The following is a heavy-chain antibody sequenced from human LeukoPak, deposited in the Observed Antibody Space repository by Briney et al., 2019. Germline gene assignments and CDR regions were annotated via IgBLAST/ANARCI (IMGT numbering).Heavy chain of an antibody. CDR1: GGSFSGYY. V-gene: IGHV4-59*01. Sequence: SETLSLTCAVYGGSFSGYYWSWIRQPPGKGLEWIGYIYYSGSTNYNPSLKSRVTISVDTSKNQFSLKLRSVTAADTAVYYCARTSDGYCRSTRCWAYYYYMDVWGKGTTVTISS. CDR3: ARTSDGYCRSTRCWAYYYYMDV. CDR2: IYYSGST. J-gene: IGHJ6*03. D-gene: IGHD2-2*01.